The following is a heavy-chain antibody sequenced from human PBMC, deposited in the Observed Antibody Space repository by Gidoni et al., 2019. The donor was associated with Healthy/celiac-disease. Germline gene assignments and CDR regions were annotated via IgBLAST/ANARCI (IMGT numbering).Heavy chain of an antibody. J-gene: IGHJ4*02. CDR2: IRSKAYGGTT. Sequence: EVQLVESGGGLVQPGRSLRLSCTASGFTFGDYAMSWFRQAPGKGLEWVGFIRSKAYGGTTEYAASVKGRFTISRDDSKSIAYLQMNSLKTEDTAVYYCTRHEVTFDYWGQGTLVTVSS. CDR3: TRHEVTFDY. CDR1: GFTFGDYA. V-gene: IGHV3-49*03.